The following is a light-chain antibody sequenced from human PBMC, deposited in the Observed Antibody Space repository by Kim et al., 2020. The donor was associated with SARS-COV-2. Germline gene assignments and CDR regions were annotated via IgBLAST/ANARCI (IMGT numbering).Light chain of an antibody. V-gene: IGLV3-21*04. J-gene: IGLJ2*01. CDR2: YDS. CDR1: NIGSKS. Sequence: SYELTQPPSVSVAPGKTARITCGGNNIGSKSVHWYQQKPGQAPVLVIYYDSDRPSGIPERFSGSNSGNTATLTISRVEAGDEADYYCQVWDSSLDEAVFGGGTQLTVL. CDR3: QVWDSSLDEAV.